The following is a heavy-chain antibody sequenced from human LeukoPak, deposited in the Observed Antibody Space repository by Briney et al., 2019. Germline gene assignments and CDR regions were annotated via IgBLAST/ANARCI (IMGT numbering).Heavy chain of an antibody. CDR1: GGSISSSSYY. V-gene: IGHV4-39*01. J-gene: IGHJ6*02. Sequence: SETLSLTCTVSGGSISSSSYYWGWIRQPPGKGLEWIGSIYYSGSTYYNPSLKSRVTISVDTSKNQFSLKLSSVTAADTAVYYCARATVVTLRATYYYYGMDVWGQGTTVTVSS. CDR2: IYYSGST. D-gene: IGHD4-23*01. CDR3: ARATVVTLRATYYYYGMDV.